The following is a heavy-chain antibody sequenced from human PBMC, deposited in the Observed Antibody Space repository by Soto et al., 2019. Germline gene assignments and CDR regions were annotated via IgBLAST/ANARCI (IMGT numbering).Heavy chain of an antibody. CDR1: GFTFTRYS. V-gene: IGHV3-21*01. Sequence: LRLSCAASGFTFTRYSLNWVRKAPGKGLEWVPSISSTTNYIYYADSMKGRFTVSRDNAKNSVYLEMNSLSAEDTALYSCARESEDPTSNFDYWGQGTLVTVS. CDR3: ARESEDPTSNFDY. J-gene: IGHJ4*02. CDR2: ISSTTNYI.